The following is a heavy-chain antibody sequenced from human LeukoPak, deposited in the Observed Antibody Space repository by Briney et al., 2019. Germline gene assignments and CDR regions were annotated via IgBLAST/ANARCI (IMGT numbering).Heavy chain of an antibody. D-gene: IGHD2-2*01. V-gene: IGHV3-30*02. CDR1: GFSFSTYE. CDR2: IRYDGSNK. CDR3: AKEESRYQLLWSYLQH. Sequence: PGGSLRLSCAASGFSFSTYEFHWVRQAPGKGLEWVAFIRYDGSNKYYADSVKGRFTISRDNSKNTLYLQMNSLRAEDTAVYYCAKEESRYQLLWSYLQHWGQGTLVTVSS. J-gene: IGHJ1*01.